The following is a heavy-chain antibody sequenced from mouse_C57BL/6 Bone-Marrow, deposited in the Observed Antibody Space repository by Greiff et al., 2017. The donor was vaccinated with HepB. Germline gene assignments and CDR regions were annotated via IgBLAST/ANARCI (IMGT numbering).Heavy chain of an antibody. D-gene: IGHD2-2*01. CDR3: ARWGLRRGFAY. J-gene: IGHJ3*01. CDR1: GYTFTSYW. CDR2: IYPGSGST. V-gene: IGHV1-55*01. Sequence: QVQLKQPGAELVKPGASVKMSCKASGYTFTSYWITWVKQRPGQGLEWIRDIYPGSGSTNYNEKFKSKATLTVDTSSSTAYMQLSSLTSEDSAVYYCARWGLRRGFAYWGQGTLVTVSA.